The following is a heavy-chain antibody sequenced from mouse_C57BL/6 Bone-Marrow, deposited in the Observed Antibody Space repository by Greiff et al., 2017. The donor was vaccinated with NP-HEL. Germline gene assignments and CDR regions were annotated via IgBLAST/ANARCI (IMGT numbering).Heavy chain of an antibody. V-gene: IGHV1-64*01. CDR1: GYTFTSYW. D-gene: IGHD2-12*01. CDR3: ALYPWFAY. CDR2: IHPNSGRN. J-gene: IGHJ3*01. Sequence: QVQLQQPGAELVKPGASVKLSCKASGYTFTSYWMHWVKQRPGHGLEWLGMIHPNSGRNTYNEKFKSKATLTVDKSSSTAYMQLSSLTSEDAAVYYCALYPWFAYWGQGTLVTVSA.